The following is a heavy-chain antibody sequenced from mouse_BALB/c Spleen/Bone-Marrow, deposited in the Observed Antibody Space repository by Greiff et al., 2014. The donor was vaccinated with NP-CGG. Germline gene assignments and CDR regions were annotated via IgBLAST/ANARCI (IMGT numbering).Heavy chain of an antibody. J-gene: IGHJ3*01. V-gene: IGHV6-3*01. D-gene: IGHD4-1*01. CDR2: IRLKSDNYAT. CDR1: GFTFSSHW. Sequence: EVKLMESGGGLMQPGGSMKLSCVASGFTFSSHWMSWVRRSPEKGLEWVAEIRLKSDNYATHYAESVNGKFTISRDDSKGRLYLQMNSLRVEDTGVYYCTVNWETYWGQGTLVTVSA. CDR3: TVNWETY.